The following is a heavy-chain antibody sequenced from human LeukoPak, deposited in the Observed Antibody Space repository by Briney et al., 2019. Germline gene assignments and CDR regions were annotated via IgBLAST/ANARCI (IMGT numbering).Heavy chain of an antibody. V-gene: IGHV1-18*01. CDR1: GYTFTSYG. J-gene: IGHJ4*02. D-gene: IGHD1-1*01. CDR2: ISAYNGNT. CDR3: AKNPRLEGWIYFDS. Sequence: ASVKVSCKASGYTFTSYGISWVRQAPGQGLEWMGWISAYNGNTNYAQKLQGRVTMTTDTSTSTAYMELRSLRSDDTAVYYCAKNPRLEGWIYFDSWGQGILVTVSS.